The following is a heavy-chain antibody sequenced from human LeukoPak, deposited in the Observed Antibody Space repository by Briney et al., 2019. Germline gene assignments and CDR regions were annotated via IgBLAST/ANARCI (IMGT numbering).Heavy chain of an antibody. Sequence: GGSLRLSCAASGFTFSSYSMNWVRQAPGKGLEWVSYISSSSSTIYYADSVKGRFTISRDNAKNSLYLQMNSLRAEDTAVYYRARGADLRYPYYDFWSGYTKTPYYFDYWGQGTLVTVSS. V-gene: IGHV3-48*04. CDR2: ISSSSSTI. CDR3: ARGADLRYPYYDFWSGYTKTPYYFDY. CDR1: GFTFSSYS. D-gene: IGHD3-3*01. J-gene: IGHJ4*02.